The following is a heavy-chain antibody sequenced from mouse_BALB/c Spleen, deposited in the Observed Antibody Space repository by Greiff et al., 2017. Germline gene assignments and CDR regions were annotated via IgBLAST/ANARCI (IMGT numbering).Heavy chain of an antibody. Sequence: QVQLQQSGAELARPGASVKMSCKASGYTFTSYTMHWVKQRPGQGLEWIGYINPSSGYTNSNQKFKDKATLTADKSSSTAYMQLSSLTSEDSAVYNCARWYDGGSMAMDYWGQGTSVTVSS. CDR1: GYTFTSYT. CDR2: INPSSGYT. CDR3: ARWYDGGSMAMDY. V-gene: IGHV1-4*01. J-gene: IGHJ4*01. D-gene: IGHD2-14*01.